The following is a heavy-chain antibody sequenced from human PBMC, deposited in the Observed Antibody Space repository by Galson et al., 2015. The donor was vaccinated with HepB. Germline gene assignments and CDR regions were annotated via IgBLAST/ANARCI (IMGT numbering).Heavy chain of an antibody. V-gene: IGHV3-23*01. CDR3: AKDGGYDQAGADFDY. CDR1: GFFFNSYA. D-gene: IGHD5-12*01. J-gene: IGHJ4*02. Sequence: SLRLSCAGSGFFFNSYAMAWVRQAPGRGLEWVSMISASGYDAYYADSVKGRFTVSRDNRKSTLYLQMTSLRVEDTALYYCAKDGGYDQAGADFDYWGQGALVTVSS. CDR2: ISASGYDA.